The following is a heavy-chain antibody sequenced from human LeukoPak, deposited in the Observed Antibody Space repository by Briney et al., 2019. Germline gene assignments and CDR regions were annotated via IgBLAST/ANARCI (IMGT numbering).Heavy chain of an antibody. CDR1: GFTFSSDA. V-gene: IGHV3-23*01. Sequence: GVSRRLSCAASGFTFSSDAMSWVRQAPGKGLEWGSAIRDSGGSTYYADSVKGRVTISRDNSKNTLYLQMNSLRAEDTAVYYCAKDADGSGSYYRSVVYYYYMDVWGKGTTVTVSS. CDR2: IRDSGGST. CDR3: AKDADGSGSYYRSVVYYYYMDV. D-gene: IGHD3-10*01. J-gene: IGHJ6*03.